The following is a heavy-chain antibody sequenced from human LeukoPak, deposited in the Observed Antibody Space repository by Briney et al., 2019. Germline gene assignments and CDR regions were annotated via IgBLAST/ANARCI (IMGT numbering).Heavy chain of an antibody. CDR2: INYSGIT. V-gene: IGHV4-30-4*01. CDR1: GGSVGSADYY. D-gene: IGHD3-22*01. CDR3: ARGLRQYYYDSSGYRNWYFDL. J-gene: IGHJ2*01. Sequence: SQTLSLTCSVSGGSVGSADYYWSWIRQSPGKGLDWIGYINYSGITYYNPSLKTRVTISIDTSKNHFSLKLSSVTAADTAVYYCARGLRQYYYDSSGYRNWYFDLWGRGTLVTVSS.